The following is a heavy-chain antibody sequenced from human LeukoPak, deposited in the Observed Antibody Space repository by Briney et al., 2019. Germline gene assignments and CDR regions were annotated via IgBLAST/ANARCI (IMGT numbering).Heavy chain of an antibody. D-gene: IGHD1-26*01. CDR3: ARGTSGSFDY. J-gene: IGHJ4*02. V-gene: IGHV4-34*01. CDR1: GGSFSGYY. Sequence: PSETLSLTCGVSGGSFSGYYWSWIRQPPGKGLEWIGEINHSGSTNYNPSLKSRVTISVDTSKNQFSLKLSSVTAADTAVYYCARGTSGSFDYWGQGTLVTVSS. CDR2: INHSGST.